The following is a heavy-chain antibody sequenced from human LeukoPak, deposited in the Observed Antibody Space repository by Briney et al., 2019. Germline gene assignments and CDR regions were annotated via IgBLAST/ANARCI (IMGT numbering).Heavy chain of an antibody. J-gene: IGHJ4*02. Sequence: ASVKVSCKASGYTFTSYDINWVRQATGQGLEWMGWMNPNSGNTGYAQKFQGRVTMTRNTSISTAYMELSSLRSEDTAVYYCARVLTGIAVAGYDYWGQGTLVTVSS. CDR3: ARVLTGIAVAGYDY. CDR1: GYTFTSYD. D-gene: IGHD6-19*01. CDR2: MNPNSGNT. V-gene: IGHV1-8*01.